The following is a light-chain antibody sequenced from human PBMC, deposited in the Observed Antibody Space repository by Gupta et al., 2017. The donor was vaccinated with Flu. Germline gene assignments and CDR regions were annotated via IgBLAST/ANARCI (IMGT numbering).Light chain of an antibody. CDR1: QSVSSSY. Sequence: EIVLTQSPGTLSLSTGERATLSCRASQSVSSSYLAWYQQKPGQAPRLLIYGASSRATGIPDRFSGSGSGTDFTLTISRLEPEDFAVYYCQHGTFGQGTKVEIK. CDR2: GAS. J-gene: IGKJ1*01. V-gene: IGKV3-20*01. CDR3: QHGT.